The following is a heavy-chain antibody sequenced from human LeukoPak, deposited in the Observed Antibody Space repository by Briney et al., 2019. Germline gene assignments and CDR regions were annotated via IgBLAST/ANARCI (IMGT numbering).Heavy chain of an antibody. J-gene: IGHJ6*02. CDR3: AKDLEYCSGGSCWYYYYGMDV. Sequence: PGGSLRLSCAASGFTFSSYGMHWVRQAPGKGLEWVAFIRYDGSNKYYADSVKGRFTISRDNSKNTLYLQMNSLRAEDTAVYYCAKDLEYCSGGSCWYYYYGMDVWGQRTTVTVSS. CDR1: GFTFSSYG. D-gene: IGHD2-15*01. CDR2: IRYDGSNK. V-gene: IGHV3-30*02.